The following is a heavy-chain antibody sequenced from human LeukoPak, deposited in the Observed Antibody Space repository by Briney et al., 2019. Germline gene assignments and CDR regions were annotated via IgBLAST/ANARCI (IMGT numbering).Heavy chain of an antibody. CDR3: AEDKSLAAYTLDY. CDR2: ISGSGDTT. V-gene: IGHV3-23*01. Sequence: PGGSLRLSCAASGFTSSNNAMSWVRQAPGKGLEWVSGISGSGDTTYYADSVKGRFTISRGNSKNMLYLQMNSLRAEDTAVYYCAEDKSLAAYTLDYWGQGTLVTVSS. D-gene: IGHD6-6*01. J-gene: IGHJ4*02. CDR1: GFTSSNNA.